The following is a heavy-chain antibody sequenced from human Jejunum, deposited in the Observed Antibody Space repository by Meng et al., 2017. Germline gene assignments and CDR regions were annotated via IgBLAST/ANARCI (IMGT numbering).Heavy chain of an antibody. CDR1: GFTFSSYW. D-gene: IGHD3-22*01. CDR3: ARGGWWLLGESI. CDR2: IDVEGSST. V-gene: IGHV3-74*01. Sequence: GGSLRLSCAASGFTFSSYWMHWVRQVPGKGLVWVSRIDVEGSSTNYADSVKGRFTISRDNAKNTLFLQMNSLRAEDTAVYYCARGGWWLLGESIWGQGTMVTVSS. J-gene: IGHJ3*02.